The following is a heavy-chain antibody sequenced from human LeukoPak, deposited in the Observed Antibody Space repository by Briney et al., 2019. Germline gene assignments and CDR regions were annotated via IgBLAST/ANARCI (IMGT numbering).Heavy chain of an antibody. CDR1: GFTFSSYA. Sequence: GGSLRLSCAASGFTFSSYAMHWVRQAPGKGLEWVAVISYDGSNKYYADSVEGRFTISRDNSKNTLYLQMNSLRAEDTAVYYCARAGGSDAFDIWGQGTMVTVSS. V-gene: IGHV3-30*04. J-gene: IGHJ3*02. D-gene: IGHD3-16*01. CDR3: ARAGGSDAFDI. CDR2: ISYDGSNK.